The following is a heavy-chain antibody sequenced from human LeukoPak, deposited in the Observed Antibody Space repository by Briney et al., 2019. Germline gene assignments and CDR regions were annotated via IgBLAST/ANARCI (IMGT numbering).Heavy chain of an antibody. CDR1: GYTFTGYY. V-gene: IGHV1-46*01. Sequence: GASVKVSCKASGYTFTGYYMHWVRQAPGQGLEWMGIINPSGGSTSYAQKFQGRVTMTRDTSTSTVYMELSSLRSEDTAVYYCARGARLYCSGGSCYSGYWGQGTLVTVSS. J-gene: IGHJ4*02. CDR3: ARGARLYCSGGSCYSGY. CDR2: INPSGGST. D-gene: IGHD2-15*01.